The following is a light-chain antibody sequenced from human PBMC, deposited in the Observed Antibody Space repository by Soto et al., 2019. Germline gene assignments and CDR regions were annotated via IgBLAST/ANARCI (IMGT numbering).Light chain of an antibody. CDR2: EVN. CDR3: SSHSRSSAYYV. CDR1: SSDIGYYDY. V-gene: IGLV2-14*01. J-gene: IGLJ1*01. Sequence: QSVLTQPASVSGSPGQSITISCTGTSSDIGYYDYVSWYQHHSGKAPKLIIYEVNSRPSGVSNRFAGSKSVNTASLTISGLQAEDEADYFCSSHSRSSAYYVFGTGTKLTVL.